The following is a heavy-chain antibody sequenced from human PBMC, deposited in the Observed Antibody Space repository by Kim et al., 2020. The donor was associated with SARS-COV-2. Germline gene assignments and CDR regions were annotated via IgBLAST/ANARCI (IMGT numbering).Heavy chain of an antibody. Sequence: SETLSLTCTVSGGSISSSSYYWGWIRQPPGKGLEWIGSIYYSGSTYHNPSLKSRVTISVDTSKNQFSLKLSSVTAADTAVYYCARQYYYDSSGYDYWGQGTLVTVSS. CDR3: ARQYYYDSSGYDY. CDR2: IYYSGST. J-gene: IGHJ4*02. V-gene: IGHV4-39*01. CDR1: GGSISSSSYY. D-gene: IGHD3-22*01.